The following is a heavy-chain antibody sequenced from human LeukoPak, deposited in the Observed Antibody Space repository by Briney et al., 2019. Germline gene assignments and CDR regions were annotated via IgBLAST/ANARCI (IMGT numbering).Heavy chain of an antibody. V-gene: IGHV3-30*02. CDR1: GFTFSSYG. CDR2: IRYDGSNK. CDR3: AKDPAYEDNGYYFDY. D-gene: IGHD2-15*01. J-gene: IGHJ4*02. Sequence: PGGSLRLSCAASGFTFSSYGMHWVRQAPGKGLEWVAFIRYDGSNKYYADSVKGRFTISRDNSKNTLYLQMNSLRAEDTAVYYCAKDPAYEDNGYYFDYWGQGTLVTVSS.